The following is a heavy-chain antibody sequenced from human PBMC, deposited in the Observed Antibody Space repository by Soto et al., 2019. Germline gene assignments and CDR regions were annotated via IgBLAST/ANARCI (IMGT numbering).Heavy chain of an antibody. J-gene: IGHJ4*02. CDR2: INHSGST. Sequence: SETLSLTCAVYGGSFSGYYWSWIRQPPGKGLEWIGEINHSGSTNYNPSLKSRVTISVDTSKNQFSLKLSSVTAADTAVYYCASGYGDQLYYFDYWGQGTLVTVSS. D-gene: IGHD4-17*01. CDR3: ASGYGDQLYYFDY. V-gene: IGHV4-34*01. CDR1: GGSFSGYY.